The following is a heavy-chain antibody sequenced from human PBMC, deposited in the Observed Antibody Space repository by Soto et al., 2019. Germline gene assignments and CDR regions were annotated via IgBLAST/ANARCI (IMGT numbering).Heavy chain of an antibody. CDR3: ARTLFGGPGSSPHPAFDA. J-gene: IGHJ4*02. V-gene: IGHV4-31*03. Sequence: QVQLQESGPGLVKPSQTLSLTCSVSGGSISSGGYYWSWIRQHPGKGLEWIGYIYYSGSAYYSPSVKSRVTISVDTSKNHFSLKLSSVTAADTAVYYCARTLFGGPGSSPHPAFDAWGQGTLVTVSS. CDR2: IYYSGSA. D-gene: IGHD3-10*01. CDR1: GGSISSGGYY.